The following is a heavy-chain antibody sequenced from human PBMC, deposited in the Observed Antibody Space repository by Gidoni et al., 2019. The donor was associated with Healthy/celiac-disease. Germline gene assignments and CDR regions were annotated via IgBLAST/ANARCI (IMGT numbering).Heavy chain of an antibody. CDR3: ARGYYYDSSGYYGDAFDI. V-gene: IGHV4-38-2*01. CDR1: GYSNSSGYY. D-gene: IGHD3-22*01. Sequence: QVQLQESGPGLVKPSETLSLTCAVSGYSNSSGYYWGWIRQPPGKGLEWIGSIYHSGSTFYTPSLKSRVTISVDTSKNQFSLKLSSVTSADTAVYYCARGYYYDSSGYYGDAFDIWGQGTMVTVSS. J-gene: IGHJ3*02. CDR2: IYHSGST.